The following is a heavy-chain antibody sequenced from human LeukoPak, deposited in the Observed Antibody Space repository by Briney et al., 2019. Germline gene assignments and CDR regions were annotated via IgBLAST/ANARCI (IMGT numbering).Heavy chain of an antibody. V-gene: IGHV4-31*03. J-gene: IGHJ4*02. CDR3: ARARDSSSYLDY. Sequence: SETLSLTCTVSGGSISSGGYYWSWIRQHPGKGLEWIGYIYYSGSTYYNPSLKSRVTISVDTSKNQFSLKLCSVTAADTAVYYCARARDSSSYLDYWGQGTLVTVSS. CDR1: GGSISSGGYY. D-gene: IGHD6-6*01. CDR2: IYYSGST.